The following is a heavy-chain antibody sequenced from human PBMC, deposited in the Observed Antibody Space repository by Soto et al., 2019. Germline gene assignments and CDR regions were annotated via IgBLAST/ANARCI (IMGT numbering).Heavy chain of an antibody. D-gene: IGHD2-8*01. CDR3: ASARTQWLERYFDY. J-gene: IGHJ4*02. CDR2: ISYDGSNK. V-gene: IGHV3-30-3*01. Sequence: QVQLVESGGGVVQPGRSLRLSCAASGFTFSSYAMHWVRQAPGKGLEWVAVISYDGSNKYYADSVKGRFTISRDNSKNTLYLQMNSLRAEDTAVYYCASARTQWLERYFDYWGQGTLVTVSS. CDR1: GFTFSSYA.